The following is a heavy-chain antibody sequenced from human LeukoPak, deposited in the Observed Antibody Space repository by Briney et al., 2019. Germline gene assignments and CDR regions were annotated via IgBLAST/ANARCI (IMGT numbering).Heavy chain of an antibody. CDR2: IRSKAYGGTT. D-gene: IGHD6-13*01. V-gene: IGHV3-49*04. CDR3: TSPERIAAAGTPGY. CDR1: GFTFGDYA. J-gene: IGHJ4*02. Sequence: GGSLRLSCTASGFTFGDYAMSWVRQAPGKGLEWVCFIRSKAYGGTTEYAASVKGRFTISRDDSKRIAYLQMNSLKTEDTAVYYCTSPERIAAAGTPGYWGQGTLVTVSS.